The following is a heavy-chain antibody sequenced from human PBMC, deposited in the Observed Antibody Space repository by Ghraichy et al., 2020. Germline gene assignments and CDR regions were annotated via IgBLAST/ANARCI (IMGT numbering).Heavy chain of an antibody. CDR1: GGSISSYY. V-gene: IGHV4-59*01. J-gene: IGHJ3*02. CDR3: ARNPPRVTVFGVVHSADSFDI. Sequence: SETLSLTCTVSGGSISSYYWSWIRQPPGKGLEWIAYIYYSGSTNYNPSLRGRVTISVDTAKNQFSLTLSSVTAADTAVYYCARNPPRVTVFGVVHSADSFDIWGQGTMVAVSS. CDR2: IYYSGST. D-gene: IGHD3-3*01.